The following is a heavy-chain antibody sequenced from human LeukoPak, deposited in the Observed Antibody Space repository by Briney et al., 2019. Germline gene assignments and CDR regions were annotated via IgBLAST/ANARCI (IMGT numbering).Heavy chain of an antibody. CDR2: IKKDGSEK. V-gene: IGHV3-7*01. CDR3: ARAACTGGSCYYA. CDR1: GFTFSAYW. D-gene: IGHD2-15*01. Sequence: GGSLRLSCAASGFTFSAYWMNWVRQSPGRGLEWVASIKKDGSEKYYVDPVKGRFTISRDNAKNSLYLRMSNLRSEDTATYYCARAACTGGSCYYAWGRGTLVIVSA. J-gene: IGHJ5*02.